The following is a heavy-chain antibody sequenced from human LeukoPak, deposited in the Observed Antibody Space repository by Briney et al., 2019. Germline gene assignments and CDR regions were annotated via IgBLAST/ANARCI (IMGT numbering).Heavy chain of an antibody. D-gene: IGHD3-22*01. CDR1: GGSFSGYY. CDR2: INHSGST. J-gene: IGHJ4*02. CDR3: ARVGRDSSGYYAY. Sequence: SETLSLTCAVYGGSFSGYYWSWIRQPPGKGLEWIGEINHSGSTNYNPSLKSRVTISVDTSKNQFSLKLSSVTAADTAVYYCARVGRDSSGYYAYWGQGTLVSVS. V-gene: IGHV4-34*01.